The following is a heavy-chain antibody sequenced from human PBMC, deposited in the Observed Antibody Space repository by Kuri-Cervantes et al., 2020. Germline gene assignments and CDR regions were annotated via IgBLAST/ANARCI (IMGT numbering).Heavy chain of an antibody. Sequence: SVKVSCKASGGTLSSYAITWVRQAPGQGLEWMGVILPSLNTANYAQRFKGRVTITADEFTTTVYMEVSGLTSDDTAVYYCARGGSFYSHFDPWGRGTLVTVSS. CDR1: GGTLSSYA. J-gene: IGHJ5*02. CDR3: ARGGSFYSHFDP. V-gene: IGHV1-69*13. CDR2: ILPSLNTA. D-gene: IGHD2/OR15-2a*01.